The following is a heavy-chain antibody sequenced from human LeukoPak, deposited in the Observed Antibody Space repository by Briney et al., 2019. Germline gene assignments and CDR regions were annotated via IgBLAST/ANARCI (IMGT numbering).Heavy chain of an antibody. CDR1: GFTFSAFG. CDR3: AKDRVRFLEWLSPLDY. CDR2: ISGSGGST. J-gene: IGHJ4*02. D-gene: IGHD3-3*01. Sequence: QPGRSLRLSCAASGFTFSAFGMHWVRQAPGKGLEWVSAISGSGGSTYYADSVKGRFTISRDNSKNTLYLQMNSLRAEDTAVYYCAKDRVRFLEWLSPLDYWGQGTLVTVSS. V-gene: IGHV3-23*01.